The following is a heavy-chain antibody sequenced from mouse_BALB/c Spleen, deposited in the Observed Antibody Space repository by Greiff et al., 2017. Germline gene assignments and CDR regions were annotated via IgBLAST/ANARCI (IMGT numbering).Heavy chain of an antibody. CDR3: ARLGLVEFAY. V-gene: IGHV1-69*02. CDR1: GYSFTSYW. J-gene: IGHJ3*01. Sequence: QVQLQQSGPQLVRPGASVKISCKASGYSFTSYWMHWVKQRPGQGPEWIGMIDPSDSETRLNQKFKDKATLTVDKSSSTAYMQLSSPTSEDSAVYYCARLGLVEFAYWGQGTLVTVSA. CDR2: IDPSDSET. D-gene: IGHD3-3*01.